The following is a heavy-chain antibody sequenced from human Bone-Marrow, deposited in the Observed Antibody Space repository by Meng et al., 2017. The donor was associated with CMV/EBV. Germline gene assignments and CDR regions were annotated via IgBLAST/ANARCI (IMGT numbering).Heavy chain of an antibody. Sequence: GGSLRLSCAASGFTFDTYGMHWVRQAPGKGLEWVAFIRHDGSNKFYGDSMKGRFTISRDNSKNTLYLQMNSLRAEETTIYYCAKDQLLFGGPNAYFDDWGQGTLVTVYS. J-gene: IGHJ4*02. CDR2: IRHDGSNK. CDR1: GFTFDTYG. V-gene: IGHV3-30*02. CDR3: AKDQLLFGGPNAYFDD. D-gene: IGHD3-16*01.